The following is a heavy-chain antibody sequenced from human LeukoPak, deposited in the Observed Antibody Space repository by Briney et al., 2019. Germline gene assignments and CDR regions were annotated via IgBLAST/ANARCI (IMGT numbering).Heavy chain of an antibody. CDR1: GFTFSSHW. J-gene: IGHJ4*02. CDR3: ARDSTWLLDY. V-gene: IGHV3-7*03. Sequence: GGSLILSCTASGFTFSSHWMTWVRQPPGKGLEWVANIKEDGSVKYYVDSVKGRFTISRDNTKNALYLQMNSLRADDTAVYFCARDSTWLLDYWGQGTLITVSS. CDR2: IKEDGSVK. D-gene: IGHD6-19*01.